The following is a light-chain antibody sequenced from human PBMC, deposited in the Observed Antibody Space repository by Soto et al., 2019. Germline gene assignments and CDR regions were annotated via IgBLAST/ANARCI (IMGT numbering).Light chain of an antibody. CDR2: AAS. Sequence: DIQMTQSPSSLSASVGDRVTITCRASQSISSYLNWYPQKPGKAPKLLIYAASRLQSGVPSRFSGSGSGTDFTLTISSLQPEDFATYYCQQSYSTPRTFGQGTKVDIK. J-gene: IGKJ1*01. CDR1: QSISSY. V-gene: IGKV1-39*01. CDR3: QQSYSTPRT.